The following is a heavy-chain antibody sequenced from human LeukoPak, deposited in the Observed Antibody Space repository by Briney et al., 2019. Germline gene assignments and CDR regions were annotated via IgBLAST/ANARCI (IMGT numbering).Heavy chain of an antibody. J-gene: IGHJ5*02. Sequence: GASVKVYCKASGYTFTGYYMHWVRQAPGQGLEWMGWINPNSGGTNYAQKFQGRVTMTRDTSISTAYMELSRLRSDDTAVYYCARVNIVVVPAAISWFDPWGQGTLVTVSS. CDR2: INPNSGGT. D-gene: IGHD2-2*01. CDR1: GYTFTGYY. CDR3: ARVNIVVVPAAISWFDP. V-gene: IGHV1-2*02.